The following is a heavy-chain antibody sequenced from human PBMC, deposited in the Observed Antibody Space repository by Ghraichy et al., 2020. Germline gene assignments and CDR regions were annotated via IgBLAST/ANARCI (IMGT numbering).Heavy chain of an antibody. CDR2: IYYSGST. V-gene: IGHV4-39*01. D-gene: IGHD6-13*01. J-gene: IGHJ5*02. Sequence: SETLSLTCTVSGGSISSSSYYWGWIRQPPGKGLEWIGSIYYSGSTYYNPSLKSRVTISVDTSKNQFSLKLSSVTAADTAVYYCARRYIAAAGTGGGSRQNWFDPWGQGTLVTVSS. CDR1: GGSISSSSYY. CDR3: ARRYIAAAGTGGGSRQNWFDP.